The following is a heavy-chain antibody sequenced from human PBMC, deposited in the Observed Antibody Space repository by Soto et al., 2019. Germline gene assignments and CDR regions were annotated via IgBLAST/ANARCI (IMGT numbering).Heavy chain of an antibody. CDR2: ISYDGSNK. Sequence: QVQLVESGGGVVQPGRSLRLSCAASGFTFSSYAMHWVRQAPGKGLEWVAVISYDGSNKYYADSVKGRFTISRDNSKNTLYLQMNSLRAEDTAVYYCAREGDILTGYYDYWGQGTLVTVSS. J-gene: IGHJ4*02. CDR3: AREGDILTGYYDY. CDR1: GFTFSSYA. D-gene: IGHD3-9*01. V-gene: IGHV3-30-3*01.